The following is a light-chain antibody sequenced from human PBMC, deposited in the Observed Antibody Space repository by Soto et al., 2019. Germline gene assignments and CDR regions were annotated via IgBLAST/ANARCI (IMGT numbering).Light chain of an antibody. Sequence: QSALTQPATVSGSPGQSITISCTGTSSDVGNYIFVSWYRQHPGKAPKLMIYDINNRPSGVSNRFSCSKSGNTASLTISGLQAEDEADYYCVSYTTSASHVFGTGTKVTVL. CDR2: DIN. V-gene: IGLV2-14*01. CDR1: SSDVGNYIF. CDR3: VSYTTSASHV. J-gene: IGLJ1*01.